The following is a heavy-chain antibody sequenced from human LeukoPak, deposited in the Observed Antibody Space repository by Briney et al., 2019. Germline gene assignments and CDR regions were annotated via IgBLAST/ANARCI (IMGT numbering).Heavy chain of an antibody. CDR3: VIIGQDFDY. D-gene: IGHD3-10*01. CDR1: GFTFSGSA. V-gene: IGHV3-73*01. Sequence: SGGSLRLSCAASGFTFSGSAMHWVRRASGKGLEWVGRIRSKANSYATAYAASVKGRFTISRDDSKNTAYLQMNSLKTEDTAVYYCVIIGQDFDYWGQGTLVTVSS. J-gene: IGHJ4*02. CDR2: IRSKANSYAT.